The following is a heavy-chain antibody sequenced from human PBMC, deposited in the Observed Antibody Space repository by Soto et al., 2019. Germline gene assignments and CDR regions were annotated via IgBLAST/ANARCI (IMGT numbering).Heavy chain of an antibody. Sequence: PSETLSLTCTVSGGSISSGGYYWSWIRQHPGKGLEWIGYIYYSGSTYYNLSLKSRVTISVDTSKNQFSLKLSSVTAADTAVYHCARWDEYERSGYYHLNYFDYWSQGTRVTVS. V-gene: IGHV4-31*03. CDR1: GGSISSGGYY. D-gene: IGHD3-22*01. CDR3: ARWDEYERSGYYHLNYFDY. CDR2: IYYSGST. J-gene: IGHJ4*02.